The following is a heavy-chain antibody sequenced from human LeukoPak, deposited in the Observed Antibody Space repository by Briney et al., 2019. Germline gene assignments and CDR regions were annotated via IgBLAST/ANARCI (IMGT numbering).Heavy chain of an antibody. CDR2: IRSKVNGGTT. D-gene: IGHD1-26*01. J-gene: IGHJ4*02. CDR3: TTYLRWDQEDLDY. CDR1: GLRFRDAW. V-gene: IGHV3-15*01. Sequence: GGSLRLSCTASGLRFRDAWMTWVRQVPGKGLEWVGRIRSKVNGGTTDYAAPVKGRFTISRDDSKNTLYLQMNSLKTEDTAVYYCTTYLRWDQEDLDYWGQGTLVTVSS.